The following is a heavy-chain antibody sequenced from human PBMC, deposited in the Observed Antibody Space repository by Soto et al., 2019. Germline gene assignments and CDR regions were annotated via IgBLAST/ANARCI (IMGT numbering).Heavy chain of an antibody. V-gene: IGHV3-23*01. CDR1: GSTFSNYA. D-gene: IGHD5-12*01. CDR3: AKDPGDGYRYFDN. Sequence: PCCSMGLSCAACGSTFSNYAMSWVRQAPGKGLEWVSAISGGGGSTYSADSVKGRFTISRDNSKNTLYLQMNSLRAEDTAVYYSAKDPGDGYRYFDNWGQGTQVTVSS. J-gene: IGHJ4*02. CDR2: ISGGGGST.